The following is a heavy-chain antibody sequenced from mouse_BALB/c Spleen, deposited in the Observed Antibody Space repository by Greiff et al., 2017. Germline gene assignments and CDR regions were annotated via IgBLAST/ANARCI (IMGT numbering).Heavy chain of an antibody. CDR3: ARDGYYYYAMDY. CDR1: GISITTGNYR. V-gene: IGHV3-5*02. CDR2: IYYSGTI. Sequence: VQLKQSGPGLVKPSQTVSLTCTVTGISITTGNYRWSWIRQFPGNKLEWIGYIYYSGTITYNPSLTSRTTITRDTSKNQFFLEMNSLTAEDTATYYCARDGYYYYAMDYWGQGTSVTVSS. J-gene: IGHJ4*01. D-gene: IGHD2-3*01.